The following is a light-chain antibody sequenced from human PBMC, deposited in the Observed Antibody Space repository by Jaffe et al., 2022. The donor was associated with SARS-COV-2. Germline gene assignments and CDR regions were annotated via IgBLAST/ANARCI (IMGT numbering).Light chain of an antibody. CDR2: GAS. J-gene: IGKJ1*01. CDR3: QQYNSWPWT. Sequence: EIVMTQSPATLSVSPGERATLSCRASQSVSSNLAWYQQKPGQAPRLLIYGASTRATGFPVRFSGSGSGTEFTLTISSLQSEDFAVYYCQQYNSWPWTFGQGTKVEIK. V-gene: IGKV3-15*01. CDR1: QSVSSN.